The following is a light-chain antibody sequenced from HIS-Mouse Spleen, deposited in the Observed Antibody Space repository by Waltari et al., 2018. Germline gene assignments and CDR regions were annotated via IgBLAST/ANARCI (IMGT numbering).Light chain of an antibody. CDR1: SRDVGSYNI. CDR3: CSYAGSSTVV. Sequence: QSALTQPASVSGSPGQSITIPCTGTSRDVGSYNIFSWYQQHPGKAPKLMIYEGSKRPSGVSNRFSGSKSGNTASLTISGLQAEDEADYYCCSYAGSSTVVFGGGTKLTVL. V-gene: IGLV2-23*01. J-gene: IGLJ2*01. CDR2: EGS.